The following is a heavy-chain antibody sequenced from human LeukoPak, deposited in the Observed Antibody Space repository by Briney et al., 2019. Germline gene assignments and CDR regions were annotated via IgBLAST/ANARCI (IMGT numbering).Heavy chain of an antibody. CDR3: ARLFATYYDFWSGYYLDY. J-gene: IGHJ4*02. V-gene: IGHV1-18*01. Sequence: GASVKVSCKASGYTFTSYGISWVRQAPGQGLEWMGWISAYNGNTNYAQKLQGRVTMTTDTSTSTAYMELRSLRSDDTAVYYCARLFATYYDFWSGYYLDYWGQGTLVTVSS. CDR2: ISAYNGNT. D-gene: IGHD3-3*01. CDR1: GYTFTSYG.